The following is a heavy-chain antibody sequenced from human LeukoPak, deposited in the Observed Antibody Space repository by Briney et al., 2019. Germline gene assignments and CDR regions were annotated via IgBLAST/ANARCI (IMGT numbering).Heavy chain of an antibody. V-gene: IGHV4-59*11. CDR1: GGSINSLY. CDR2: IFNTGNT. J-gene: IGHJ4*02. D-gene: IGHD3-10*01. CDR3: ASRPADTTWYGVFDY. Sequence: SETLSLTCSVSGGSINSLYWSWIRQPPGKRLEWIGYIFNTGNTNYNPSLASRVTMSVDTSRAQFFLRLSPVTAADTAIYYCASRPADTTWYGVFDYWSQGTLVTVSS.